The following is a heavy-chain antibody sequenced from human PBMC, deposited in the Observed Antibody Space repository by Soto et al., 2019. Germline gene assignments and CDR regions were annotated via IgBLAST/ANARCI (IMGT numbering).Heavy chain of an antibody. D-gene: IGHD4-17*01. CDR2: IYYSGST. CDR1: GGSISSSSYY. J-gene: IGHJ6*03. V-gene: IGHV4-39*01. Sequence: SETLSLTCTVSGGSISSSSYYWGWIRQPPGKGLEWIGNIYYSGSTHYNPSLKSRVTISVDTSKNQFSLKLSSVTAADTAIYYCARHPTVTRGYYYYYYMDVWGTGTTVTVSS. CDR3: ARHPTVTRGYYYYYYMDV.